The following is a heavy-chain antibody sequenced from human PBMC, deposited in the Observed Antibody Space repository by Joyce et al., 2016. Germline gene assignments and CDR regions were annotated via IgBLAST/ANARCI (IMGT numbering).Heavy chain of an antibody. V-gene: IGHV3-30*04. J-gene: IGHJ4*02. D-gene: IGHD3-3*01. Sequence: QVQLVESGGGVVQPGRSLRLSCAASGLTFSSYGMHWVRQAPGKGLEWVAFLSNDGSNKDYADSVKGRFTISRDNSKNTLYLQMNSLRAEDTAVNYCASGEWYFDYWGQGTLVTVSS. CDR3: ASGEWYFDY. CDR2: LSNDGSNK. CDR1: GLTFSSYG.